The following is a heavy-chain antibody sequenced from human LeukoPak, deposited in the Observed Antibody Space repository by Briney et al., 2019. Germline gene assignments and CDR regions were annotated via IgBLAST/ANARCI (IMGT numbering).Heavy chain of an antibody. J-gene: IGHJ3*02. CDR2: VDYSGST. D-gene: IGHD6-19*01. CDR1: GGSISNYY. CDR3: ARPQSSGWYGVLDI. Sequence: KPSETLSLTCTVSGGSISNYYWHWIRQPPGKGLEWIGYVDYSGSTNPNSSLKSRVTMSVDTSKNQFSLNLRSVTAADTAVYYCARPQSSGWYGVLDIWGQGAMVTVSS. V-gene: IGHV4-59*08.